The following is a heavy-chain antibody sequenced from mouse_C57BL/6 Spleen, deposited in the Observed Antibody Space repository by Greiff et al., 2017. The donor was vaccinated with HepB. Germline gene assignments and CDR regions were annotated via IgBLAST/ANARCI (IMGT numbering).Heavy chain of an antibody. Sequence: VQLQQSGAELARPGASVKMSCKASGYTFTSYTMHWVKQRPGQGLEWIGYINPSSGYTKYNQKFKDKATLTADKSSSTAYMQLSSLTSEDSAVYYCARPSCGSSPYAMDYWGQGTSVTVSS. CDR3: ARPSCGSSPYAMDY. V-gene: IGHV1-4*01. J-gene: IGHJ4*01. CDR2: INPSSGYT. CDR1: GYTFTSYT. D-gene: IGHD1-1*01.